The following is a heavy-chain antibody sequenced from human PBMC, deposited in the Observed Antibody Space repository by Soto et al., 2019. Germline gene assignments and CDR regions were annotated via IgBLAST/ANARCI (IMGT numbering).Heavy chain of an antibody. J-gene: IGHJ6*03. CDR2: IYYSGSI. CDR3: ARSRGYYYYYMDV. Sequence: SETLSLTCTVSGGSISSYYWSWIRQPPGKGLEWIGYIYYSGSINYNPSLKSRVTISVDTSKNQFSLKLSSVTAADTAVYYCARSRGYYYYYMDVWGKGTTVTVSS. CDR1: GGSISSYY. V-gene: IGHV4-59*01.